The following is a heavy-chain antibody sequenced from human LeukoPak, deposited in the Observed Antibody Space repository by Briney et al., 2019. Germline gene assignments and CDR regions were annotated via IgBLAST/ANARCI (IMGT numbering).Heavy chain of an antibody. CDR2: VCNTGSSGGT. J-gene: IGHJ4*02. D-gene: IGHD3-10*01. Sequence: SETLSLTCTVSGDSISNYCWGWIRQPPGKGLERIAYVCNTGSSGGTNYNPSLKSRVTLSIDTSKSQFSLRLSSVTAADTAVYYCGRDFSGSIDCWGQGVLVTVSS. CDR1: GDSISNYC. V-gene: IGHV4-59*12. CDR3: GRDFSGSIDC.